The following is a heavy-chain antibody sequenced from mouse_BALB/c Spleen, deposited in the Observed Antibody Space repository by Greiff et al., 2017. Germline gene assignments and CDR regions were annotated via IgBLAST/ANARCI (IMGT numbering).Heavy chain of an antibody. CDR3: ARGRYGNYEGYAMDY. CDR1: GFTFSSYA. J-gene: IGHJ4*01. CDR2: ISSGGST. D-gene: IGHD2-1*01. Sequence: EVKVVESGGGLVKPGGSLKLSCAASGFTFSSYAMSWVRQTPEKRLEWVASISSGGSTYYPDSVKGRFTISRDNARNILYLQMSSLRSEDTAMYYCARGRYGNYEGYAMDYWGQGTSVTVSS. V-gene: IGHV5-6-5*01.